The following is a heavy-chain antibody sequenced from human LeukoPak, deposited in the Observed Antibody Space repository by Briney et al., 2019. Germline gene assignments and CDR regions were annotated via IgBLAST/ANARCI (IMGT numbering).Heavy chain of an antibody. CDR1: GGSISSATYY. J-gene: IGHJ4*02. CDR3: APRRAGGTTDY. Sequence: ASETLSLTCTVSGGSISSATYYWGWIRQPPGKGLEWIGSMYYSGSTYYNPSLKSRVTISVDTSKSQFSLKLSSVTAADTAVYYCAPRRAGGTTDYWGQGTLVTVSS. V-gene: IGHV4-39*07. CDR2: MYYSGST. D-gene: IGHD1-26*01.